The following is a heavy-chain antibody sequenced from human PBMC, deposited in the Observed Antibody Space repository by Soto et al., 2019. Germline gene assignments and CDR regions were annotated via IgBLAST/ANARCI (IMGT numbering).Heavy chain of an antibody. J-gene: IGHJ4*02. V-gene: IGHV3-66*01. CDR3: ERDLYYDILTGPAGIDY. D-gene: IGHD3-9*01. CDR2: IYSGGST. Sequence: GGSLRLSCAASGFTVSSNYMSWFRQAPGKGLEWVSVIYSGGSTYYADSVKGRFTISRDNSKNTLYLQMNSLRAEDTAVYYCERDLYYDILTGPAGIDYWGQGTLVTVYS. CDR1: GFTVSSNY.